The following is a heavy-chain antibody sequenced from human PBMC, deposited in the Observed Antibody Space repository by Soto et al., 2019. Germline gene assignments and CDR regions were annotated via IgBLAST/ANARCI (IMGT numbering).Heavy chain of an antibody. CDR1: GFTFSTYA. CDR2: IRGSNGRI. J-gene: IGHJ3*02. Sequence: PGGSLRLSCAASGFTFSTYAMSWVRQAPGKGLEWISNIRGSNGRIDYADSVKGRFTISRDNSKNTLYLEMNSLRAEDTAVYYCEKDFADPYAFGIWGQGAMVTVS. V-gene: IGHV3-23*01. CDR3: EKDFADPYAFGI.